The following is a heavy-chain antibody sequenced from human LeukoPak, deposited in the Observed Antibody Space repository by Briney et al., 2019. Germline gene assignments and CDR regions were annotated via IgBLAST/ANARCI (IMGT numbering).Heavy chain of an antibody. D-gene: IGHD3-22*01. CDR3: AREEDDSSGYYYGY. J-gene: IGHJ4*02. V-gene: IGHV3-23*01. CDR2: ISGSGGST. CDR1: GFTFSSYG. Sequence: GGTLRLSCAASGFTFSSYGMSWVRQAPGKGLEWVSAISGSGGSTYYADSVKGRFTISRDNSKNTLYLQMNSLRAEDTVVYYCAREEDDSSGYYYGYWGQGTLVTVSS.